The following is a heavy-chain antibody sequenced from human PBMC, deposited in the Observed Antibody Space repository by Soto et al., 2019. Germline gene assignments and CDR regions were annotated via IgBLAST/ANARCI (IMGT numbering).Heavy chain of an antibody. D-gene: IGHD1-26*01. Sequence: QVQLVQSGAEAKQPGASVKVSCRASGYTFTDYDISWVRQATGQGLEWMGWMNPDSTNTGYAQKFQGRVTMTRDTSTSTAYMELNSLTSEDTAVYYCARAIRDQLLSDYWGQGTLVTVSS. CDR3: ARAIRDQLLSDY. CDR1: GYTFTDYD. CDR2: MNPDSTNT. V-gene: IGHV1-8*01. J-gene: IGHJ4*02.